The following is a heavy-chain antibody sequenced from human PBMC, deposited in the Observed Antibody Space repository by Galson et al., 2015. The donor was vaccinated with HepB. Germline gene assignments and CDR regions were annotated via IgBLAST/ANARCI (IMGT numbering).Heavy chain of an antibody. Sequence: SVKVSCKASGGTFSSYAISWVRQAPGQGLEWMGGIIPILGIANYAQKFQGRVTITADKSTSTAYMELSSLRSEDTAVYYCARGGQQLVPGVYWGQGTLVTVSS. J-gene: IGHJ4*02. CDR1: GGTFSSYA. D-gene: IGHD6-13*01. V-gene: IGHV1-69*10. CDR3: ARGGQQLVPGVY. CDR2: IIPILGIA.